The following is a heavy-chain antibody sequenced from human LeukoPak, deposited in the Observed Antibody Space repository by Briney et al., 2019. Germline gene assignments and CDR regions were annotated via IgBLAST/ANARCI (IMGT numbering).Heavy chain of an antibody. CDR2: ISGSGGST. CDR3: AKAEDYDILTGYAFDY. J-gene: IGHJ4*02. V-gene: IGHV3-23*01. CDR1: GFTFSSYA. D-gene: IGHD3-9*01. Sequence: PGGSLRLSCAASGFTFSSYAMSWVRQAPGKGLEWVSAISGSGGSTYYADSVKGRFTISRDNSKNTLYLQMNSLRAEDTAVYYCAKAEDYDILTGYAFDYWGQGTLVTVSS.